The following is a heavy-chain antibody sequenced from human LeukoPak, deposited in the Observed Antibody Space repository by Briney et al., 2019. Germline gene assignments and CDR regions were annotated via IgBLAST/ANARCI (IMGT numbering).Heavy chain of an antibody. J-gene: IGHJ3*02. CDR3: ARDLQGGAFDI. Sequence: GGSLRLSCAASGFTFSSYSMNWVRQAPGKGLEWVSSISSSSSYIYYADSVKGRFTISRDNAKNSLYLQMNSLRAEDTAVYYCARDLQGGAFDIWGQGTMVTVSS. CDR1: GFTFSSYS. V-gene: IGHV3-21*01. CDR2: ISSSSSYI.